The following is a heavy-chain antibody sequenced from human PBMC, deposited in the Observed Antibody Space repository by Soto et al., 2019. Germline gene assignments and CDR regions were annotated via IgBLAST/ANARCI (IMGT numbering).Heavy chain of an antibody. CDR1: EFTFSHYW. D-gene: IGHD3-9*01. V-gene: IGHV3-7*01. CDR3: VRDRGFHVFDW. Sequence: EVQLVESGGGLVQPGGSLRLSCAASEFTFSHYWMTWIRQAPGKGLQWLAKINQDGSVTYYVDSVTGRFIISRDNAKNSLSLQMSSLSAEDTAVYYCVRDRGFHVFDWWGQGTLVTVSS. CDR2: INQDGSVT. J-gene: IGHJ4*02.